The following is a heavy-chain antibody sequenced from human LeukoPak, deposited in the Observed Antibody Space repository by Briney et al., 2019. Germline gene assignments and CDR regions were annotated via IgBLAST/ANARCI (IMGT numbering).Heavy chain of an antibody. CDR2: IYTSGST. V-gene: IGHV4-4*07. J-gene: IGHJ6*03. Sequence: SETLSLTCTVSSGSISSYYWSWIRQPAGKGLEWIGRIYTSGSTNYNPSLKSRVTMSVDTSKNQFSLKLSSVTAADTAVYYCAKGSIAARPSYYYYYMDVWGKGTTVTVSS. D-gene: IGHD6-6*01. CDR3: AKGSIAARPSYYYYYMDV. CDR1: SGSISSYY.